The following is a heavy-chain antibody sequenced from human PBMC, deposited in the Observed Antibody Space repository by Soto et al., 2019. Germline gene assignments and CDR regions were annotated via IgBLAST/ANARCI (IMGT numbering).Heavy chain of an antibody. D-gene: IGHD1-7*01. CDR2: ISSNGGTT. CDR3: VRRVSGNYDY. Sequence: EVPRAESGGNMVQPGGSLRLSCVAPGFTFNNYDMHWVRQAPGKGLEYVSSISSNGGTTYYGNSVKGRFTISRDNSKNTLYLQMGSLGPDDMAVYYCVRRVSGNYDYWGQGTLVTVSS. CDR1: GFTFNNYD. V-gene: IGHV3-64*01. J-gene: IGHJ4*02.